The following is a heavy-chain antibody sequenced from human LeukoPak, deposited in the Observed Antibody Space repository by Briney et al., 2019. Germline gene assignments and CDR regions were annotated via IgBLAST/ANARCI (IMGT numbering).Heavy chain of an antibody. CDR2: IYYSGST. CDR3: ARAYPPRRQQLVRGVNWFDP. D-gene: IGHD6-13*01. J-gene: IGHJ5*02. V-gene: IGHV4-39*01. Sequence: PSETLSLTCTVSGGSISSSSYYWGWIRQPPGKGLEWIGSIYYSGSTYYNPSLKSRVTISVDTSKNQFSLKLSSVTAADTAVYYCARAYPPRRQQLVRGVNWFDPWGQGTLVTVSS. CDR1: GGSISSSSYY.